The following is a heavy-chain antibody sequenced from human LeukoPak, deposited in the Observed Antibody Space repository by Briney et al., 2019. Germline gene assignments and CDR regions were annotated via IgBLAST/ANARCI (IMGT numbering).Heavy chain of an antibody. J-gene: IGHJ4*02. CDR3: ARDVYYDSSGYSHTLFDY. D-gene: IGHD3-22*01. CDR2: IIPILGIA. Sequence: SVKVSCKASGGTFSSYAISWVRQAPGQGLEWMGRIIPILGIANYAQKLQGRVTITADKSTSTANMELSSLRSEDTAVYYCARDVYYDSSGYSHTLFDYWGQGTLVTVSS. V-gene: IGHV1-69*04. CDR1: GGTFSSYA.